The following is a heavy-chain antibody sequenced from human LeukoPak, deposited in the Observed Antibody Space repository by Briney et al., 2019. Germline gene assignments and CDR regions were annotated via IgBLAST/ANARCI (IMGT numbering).Heavy chain of an antibody. CDR1: GGTFSSYA. CDR2: IITIFGIA. D-gene: IGHD6-13*01. V-gene: IGHV1-69*04. Sequence: SVKVTCKASGGTFSSYAISWVRQAPGQGLEWMGRIITIFGIANYAQKFQGRVTITADKSTSTAYMELSSLRSEDTAVYYCARDHVQYSSSWQPPEDYYYYGMDVWGQGTTVTVSS. CDR3: ARDHVQYSSSWQPPEDYYYYGMDV. J-gene: IGHJ6*02.